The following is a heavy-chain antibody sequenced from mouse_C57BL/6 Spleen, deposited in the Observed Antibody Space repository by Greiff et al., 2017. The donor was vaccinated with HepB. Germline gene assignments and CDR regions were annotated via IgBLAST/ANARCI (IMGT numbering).Heavy chain of an antibody. D-gene: IGHD2-4*01. Sequence: EVQLQQSGPELVKPGASVKMSCKASGYTFTDYNMHWVKQSHGKSLEWIGYINPNNGGTSYNQKFKGKATLTVNKSSSTAYMELRSLTSEDSAVYYCAREGDYDGVYYAMDDWGQGTSVTVSS. V-gene: IGHV1-22*01. CDR2: INPNNGGT. CDR1: GYTFTDYN. CDR3: AREGDYDGVYYAMDD. J-gene: IGHJ4*01.